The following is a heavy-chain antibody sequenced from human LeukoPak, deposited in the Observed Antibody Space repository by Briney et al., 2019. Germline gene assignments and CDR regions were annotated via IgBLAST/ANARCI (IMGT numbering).Heavy chain of an antibody. D-gene: IGHD3-10*01. J-gene: IGHJ3*02. V-gene: IGHV3-11*01. CDR3: ARVRITMVRGSPDAFDI. Sequence: GGSLRLSCAASGFTSSDYYMSWIRQAPGKGLEWVSYISSSGSTIYYADSVKGRFTISRDNAKNSLYLQMNSLRAEDTAVYYCARVRITMVRGSPDAFDIWGQGTMVTVSS. CDR2: ISSSGSTI. CDR1: GFTSSDYY.